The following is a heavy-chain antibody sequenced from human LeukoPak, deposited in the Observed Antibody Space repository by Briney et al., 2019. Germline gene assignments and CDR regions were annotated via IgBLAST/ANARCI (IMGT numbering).Heavy chain of an antibody. D-gene: IGHD1-7*01. Sequence: ASVKVSCKASGYTFTSYGISWVRQAPGQGLEWMGWISAYNGNTNYAQKLQGRVTMTTDTSTSTAYMELRSLRSDDTAVYYCAREGSNWNYVFPWFDPWGQGTLVTVSS. CDR3: AREGSNWNYVFPWFDP. CDR1: GYTFTSYG. CDR2: ISAYNGNT. J-gene: IGHJ5*02. V-gene: IGHV1-18*01.